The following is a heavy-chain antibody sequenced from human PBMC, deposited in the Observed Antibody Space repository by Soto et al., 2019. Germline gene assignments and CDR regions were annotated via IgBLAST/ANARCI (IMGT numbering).Heavy chain of an antibody. CDR3: ARAPSIAAAGNY. CDR2: IWYDGSNK. J-gene: IGHJ4*02. CDR1: GFTFSSYG. Sequence: GGSLRLSCAASGFTFSSYGMHWVRQAPGKGLEWVAVIWYDGSNKYYADSVKGRFTISRDNSKSTLYLQMNSLRAEDTAVYYCARAPSIAAAGNYWGQGTLVTVSS. V-gene: IGHV3-33*01. D-gene: IGHD6-6*01.